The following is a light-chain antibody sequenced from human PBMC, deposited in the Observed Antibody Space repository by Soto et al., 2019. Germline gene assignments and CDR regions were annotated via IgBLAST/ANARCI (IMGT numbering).Light chain of an antibody. CDR1: ESPKQF. CDR2: KDT. CDR3: QSADNSGVV. V-gene: IGLV3-25*02. Sequence: SYELTQTPSVSVSPGQTATITCSGDESPKQFVFWYQQKPGQAPVLVIQKDTERPSGIPERFSGSTSGTLVTLTISGVQAEDEADYYCQSADNSGVVFGGGTKLTVL. J-gene: IGLJ2*01.